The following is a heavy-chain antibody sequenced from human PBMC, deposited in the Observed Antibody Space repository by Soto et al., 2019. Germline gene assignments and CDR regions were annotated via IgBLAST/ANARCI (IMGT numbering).Heavy chain of an antibody. CDR1: GGSFSGYY. J-gene: IGHJ6*02. D-gene: IGHD1-7*01. CDR2: INHSGST. Sequence: SETLSLTCAVYGGSFSGYYWTWIRQPPGTGLEWIGEINHSGSTNYNPSLKSRVTISVDTSKKQFSLKLSSVTAADTAVYYCARLNAGTTYYYCGMDVWGQGTTVTVSS. CDR3: ARLNAGTTYYYCGMDV. V-gene: IGHV4-34*01.